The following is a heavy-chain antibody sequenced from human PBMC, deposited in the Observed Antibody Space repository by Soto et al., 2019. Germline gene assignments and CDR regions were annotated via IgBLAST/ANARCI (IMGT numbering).Heavy chain of an antibody. CDR3: ARGNALDV. Sequence: QGQLQQSGPGLVKPSQTLSLTCAISGDSVSSDITSWNWIRQSPSRGLEWLGRTYYRYKWFHDYAASVKSRITITPDTSKNQFSLELNSMTPEDTAVYYCARGNALDVWGQGTVVTVSS. D-gene: IGHD3-10*01. CDR1: GDSVSSDITS. CDR2: TYYRYKWFH. J-gene: IGHJ3*01. V-gene: IGHV6-1*01.